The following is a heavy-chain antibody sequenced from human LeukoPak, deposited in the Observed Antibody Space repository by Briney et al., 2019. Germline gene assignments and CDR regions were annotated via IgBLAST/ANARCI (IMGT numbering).Heavy chain of an antibody. CDR1: GFTFSSYA. CDR2: ISGNGVST. J-gene: IGHJ3*02. CDR3: ARERVTLRYFDWLLDAFDI. Sequence: GGSLRLSCAASGFTFSSYAMSWVRQAPGKGLQWVSAISGNGVSTYYADSVKGRFTISRDNSKNTLYLQMNSLRAEDTAVYYCARERVTLRYFDWLLDAFDIWGQGTMVTVSS. V-gene: IGHV3-23*01. D-gene: IGHD3-9*01.